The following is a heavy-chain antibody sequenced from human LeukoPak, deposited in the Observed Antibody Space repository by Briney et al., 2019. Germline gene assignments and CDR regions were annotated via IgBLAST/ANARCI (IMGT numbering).Heavy chain of an antibody. J-gene: IGHJ4*02. D-gene: IGHD2-15*01. CDR3: ARVRAILERYYFDY. Sequence: SETLSLTCTVSGGSISSSSYYWGWIRQPPGKGLEWIGSIYYSGSTYYNPSLKSRVTISVDTSKNQFSLKLSSVTAADTAVYYCARVRAILERYYFDYWGQGTLVTVSS. CDR1: GGSISSSSYY. CDR2: IYYSGST. V-gene: IGHV4-39*07.